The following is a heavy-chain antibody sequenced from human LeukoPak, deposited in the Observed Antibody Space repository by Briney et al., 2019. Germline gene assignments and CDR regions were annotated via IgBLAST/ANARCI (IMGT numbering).Heavy chain of an antibody. CDR3: TKGRSSDY. CDR1: GFTFSKHT. Sequence: GGSLRLSCAASGFTFSKHTMNWVRQAPGKGLEWVGFIRSKGYGGTTEYAASVKGRFTISRDDSKSIAYLQMNSLKTEDTAFYYCTKGRSSDYWGQGTLVTVSS. D-gene: IGHD6-6*01. J-gene: IGHJ4*02. CDR2: IRSKGYGGTT. V-gene: IGHV3-49*04.